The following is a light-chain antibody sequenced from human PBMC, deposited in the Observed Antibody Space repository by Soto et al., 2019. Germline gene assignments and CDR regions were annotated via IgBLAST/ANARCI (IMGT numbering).Light chain of an antibody. CDR1: QGISTW. CDR3: QQANSFPIT. Sequence: EIQMTQTPSSVSASVGDRVTITCRASQGISTWLAWYQQKAGKAPNLLIYGASNLHSGVPSRFSGSGSGTNFTLTISSLQPEDFATYYCQQANSFPITFGQGTLLEIK. J-gene: IGKJ5*01. CDR2: GAS. V-gene: IGKV1-12*01.